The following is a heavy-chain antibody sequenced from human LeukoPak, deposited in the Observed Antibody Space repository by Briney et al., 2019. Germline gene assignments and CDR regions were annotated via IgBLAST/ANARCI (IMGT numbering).Heavy chain of an antibody. V-gene: IGHV1-18*01. J-gene: IGHJ5*02. CDR2: ISAYNGNT. CDR1: GYTFTSYG. CDR3: ARSSHYYDSTPFDP. Sequence: ASVKVSCKASGYTFTSYGISWVRQAPGQGLEWMGWISAYNGNTNYAQKLQGRVTMTTDTSTSTAYMELRSLRSDDTAVCYCARSSHYYDSTPFDPWGQGTLVTVSS. D-gene: IGHD3-22*01.